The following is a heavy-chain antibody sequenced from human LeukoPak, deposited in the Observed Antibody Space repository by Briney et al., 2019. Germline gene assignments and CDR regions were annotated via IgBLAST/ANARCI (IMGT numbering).Heavy chain of an antibody. CDR1: GGSLSSYY. D-gene: IGHD1-1*01. CDR2: IYYSGST. CDR3: ARHGSGYYYGMDV. V-gene: IGHV4-59*08. J-gene: IGHJ6*02. Sequence: SETLSLTCTVSGGSLSSYYWSWIRQPPGKGLEWIGYIYYSGSTNYNPSLKSRVTISVDTSKNQFSLKLSSVTAADTAVYYCARHGSGYYYGMDVWGQGTTVTVSS.